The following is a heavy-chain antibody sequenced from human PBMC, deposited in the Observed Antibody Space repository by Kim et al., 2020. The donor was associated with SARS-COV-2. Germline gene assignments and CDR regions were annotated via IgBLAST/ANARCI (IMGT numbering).Heavy chain of an antibody. J-gene: IGHJ6*02. V-gene: IGHV3-48*02. CDR3: ARARYYYGMDV. Sequence: HYEGSVKCRCTISRANAKNPLYLQMTSLRDGDAAVYYCARARYYYGMDVWGQGTTVTVSS.